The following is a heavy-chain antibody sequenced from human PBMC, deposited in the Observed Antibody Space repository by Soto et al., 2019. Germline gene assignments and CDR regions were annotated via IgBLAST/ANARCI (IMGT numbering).Heavy chain of an antibody. J-gene: IGHJ4*02. Sequence: PGGALRLSCVASRFTFSVYGMHWVRQASGEGLEWVGRVRSRGNSFATEYAASLKGRFTISRDDSKNTAYLQMDSLKTEDTAVYYCTRYKNTSRYYFDSWGPGTQVTVSS. V-gene: IGHV3-73*01. CDR1: RFTFSVYG. CDR2: VRSRGNSFAT. D-gene: IGHD1-1*01. CDR3: TRYKNTSRYYFDS.